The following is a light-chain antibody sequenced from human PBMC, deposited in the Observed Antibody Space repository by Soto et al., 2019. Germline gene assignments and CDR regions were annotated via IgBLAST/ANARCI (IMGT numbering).Light chain of an antibody. Sequence: VFTQPPGTLSLSPGARATLSCRASQSIGSSYLAWYQQPPGQARRLLIYGASSRATGIPDRFSGIVSGTDFTLTIGRLETEDFAVYDGQQRGNRPPWTFGQGTKVDIK. V-gene: IGKV3D-20*02. J-gene: IGKJ1*01. CDR3: QQRGNRPPWT. CDR2: GAS. CDR1: QSIGSSY.